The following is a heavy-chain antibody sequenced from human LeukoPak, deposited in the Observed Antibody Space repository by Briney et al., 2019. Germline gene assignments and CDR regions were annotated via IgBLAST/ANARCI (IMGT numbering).Heavy chain of an antibody. V-gene: IGHV4-39*07. CDR1: GGSISSSSYY. J-gene: IGHJ5*02. Sequence: SETLSLTCTVSGGSISSSSYYWGWIRQPPGKGLEWIGSIYYSGSTYYNPSLKSRVTISVDTSKNQFSLKLSSVTAADTAVYYCATSYYGSGTYYNWFDPWGQGTLVTVSS. D-gene: IGHD3-10*01. CDR2: IYYSGST. CDR3: ATSYYGSGTYYNWFDP.